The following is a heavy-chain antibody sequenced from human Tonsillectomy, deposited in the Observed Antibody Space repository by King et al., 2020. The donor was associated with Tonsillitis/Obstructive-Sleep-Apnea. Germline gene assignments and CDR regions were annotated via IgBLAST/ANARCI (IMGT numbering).Heavy chain of an antibody. CDR1: GGSISSYY. CDR2: IYYSGST. J-gene: IGHJ6*03. V-gene: IGHV4-59*01. Sequence: VQLQESGPGLVKPSETLSLTCTVSGGSISSYYWSWIRQPPGKGLEWIGYIYYSGSTNYNPSHKSRVTISVDTSKNQFSLKLSSVTAADTAVYYCAREKGYYYYMDVWGKGTTVTVSS. CDR3: AREKGYYYYMDV.